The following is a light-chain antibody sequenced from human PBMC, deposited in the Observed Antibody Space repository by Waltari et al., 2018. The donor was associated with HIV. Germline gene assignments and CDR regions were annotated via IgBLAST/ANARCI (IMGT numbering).Light chain of an antibody. CDR2: DAS. V-gene: IGKV3-20*01. CDR1: QTISSNY. Sequence: EIVLTQNPGALSFFPGERATLSCRASQTISSNYLAWYQYKPGPAPMLLSYDASIRATAIPARFSGGGSGTDFTLTINRLEPEDFAVYFCQQYHGSPLTFGGGTKVE. CDR3: QQYHGSPLT. J-gene: IGKJ4*01.